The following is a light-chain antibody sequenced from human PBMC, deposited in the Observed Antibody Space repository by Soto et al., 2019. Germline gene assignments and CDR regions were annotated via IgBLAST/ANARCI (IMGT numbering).Light chain of an antibody. CDR3: QQYGSSPLT. J-gene: IGKJ4*01. CDR1: QSVSSSY. Sequence: EIVMTQSPATLSVSPGERSTFSCSSSQSVSSSYLAWYQQKPGLAPRLLIYDASSRATGIPDRFSGSGSGTDFTLTISRLEPGDFAVYYCQQYGSSPLTFGGGTKVDIK. CDR2: DAS. V-gene: IGKV3D-20*01.